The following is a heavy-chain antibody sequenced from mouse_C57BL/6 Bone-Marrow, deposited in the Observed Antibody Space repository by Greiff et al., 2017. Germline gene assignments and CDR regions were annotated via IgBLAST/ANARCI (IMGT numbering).Heavy chain of an antibody. CDR2: INPNYGTT. J-gene: IGHJ4*01. D-gene: IGHD1-1*01. CDR3: ARWITTVGGARDY. Sequence: VQLQQSGPELVKPGASVKISCKASGYSFTDYNMNWVKQSNGKSLEWIGVINPNYGTTSYNQKFKGKATLTADQSSSTASMQPTRLTSEDSAGYYCARWITTVGGARDYGGQGASVTGSS. V-gene: IGHV1-39*01. CDR1: GYSFTDYN.